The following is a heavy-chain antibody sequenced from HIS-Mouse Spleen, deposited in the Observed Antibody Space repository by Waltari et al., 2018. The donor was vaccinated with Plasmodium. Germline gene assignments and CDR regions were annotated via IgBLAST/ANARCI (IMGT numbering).Heavy chain of an antibody. CDR2: IYYSGST. V-gene: IGHV4-39*01. D-gene: IGHD6-19*01. J-gene: IGHJ4*02. CDR1: GCPISSSSYY. CDR3: ARLSIAVAGNFDY. Sequence: QLQLQESGPGLVKPSETLSLTCTVSGCPISSSSYYWGWIRQPPGKGLEWIGSIYYSGSTYYNPSLKSRVTISVDTSKNQFSLKLSSVTAADTAVYYCARLSIAVAGNFDYWGQGTLVTVSS.